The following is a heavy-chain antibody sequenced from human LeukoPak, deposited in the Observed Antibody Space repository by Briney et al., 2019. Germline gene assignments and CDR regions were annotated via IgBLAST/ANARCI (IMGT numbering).Heavy chain of an antibody. CDR1: GFTFNNYA. CDR3: AKDVAPDDFLYGQ. V-gene: IGHV3-23*01. J-gene: IGHJ4*02. CDR2: IGAPYDT. D-gene: IGHD2-2*02. Sequence: GGSLRLSCAASGFTFNNYAMSWFRQAPGKGLEWVSTIGAPYDTYYADSVKGRFTVSSDTSKNTLYLQMNSLRAEDTAIYYCAKDVAPDDFLYGQWGQGTLVSVSS.